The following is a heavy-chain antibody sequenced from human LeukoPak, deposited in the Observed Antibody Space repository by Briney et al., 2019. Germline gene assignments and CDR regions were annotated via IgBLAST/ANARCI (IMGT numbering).Heavy chain of an antibody. CDR2: IYYSGST. J-gene: IGHJ4*02. CDR3: ARGYYSNYVDY. Sequence: SETLSLTCTVSGGSISSYHWSWIRQPPGKGLEWIGYIYYSGSTNYNPSLKSRVTISVDTSKNQFSLKLSSVTAADTAVYYCARGYYSNYVDYWGQGTLVTVSS. CDR1: GGSISSYH. D-gene: IGHD4-11*01. V-gene: IGHV4-59*01.